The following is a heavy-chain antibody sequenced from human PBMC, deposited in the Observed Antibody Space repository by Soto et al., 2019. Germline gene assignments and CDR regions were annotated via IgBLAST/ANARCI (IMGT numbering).Heavy chain of an antibody. D-gene: IGHD7-27*01. V-gene: IGHV3-23*01. J-gene: IGHJ4*02. CDR2: ISGSGGST. Sequence: GSLRLPCSASGFTFSIFAMSWVRQSPGKGLEWVSTISGSGGSTYYADAVKGRFTISRDNSMGTLYLQMKSLRVEDTAIYYCAKEVSLGSTVDLGYWGQGALVTVYS. CDR1: GFTFSIFA. CDR3: AKEVSLGSTVDLGY.